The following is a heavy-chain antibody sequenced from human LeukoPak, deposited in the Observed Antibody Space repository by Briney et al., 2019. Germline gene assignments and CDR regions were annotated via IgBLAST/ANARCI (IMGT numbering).Heavy chain of an antibody. CDR3: ARDLEQWLPTFDY. CDR2: INPNSGGT. V-gene: IGHV1-2*02. J-gene: IGHJ4*02. D-gene: IGHD6-19*01. Sequence: ASVKVSCKASGYTFSGYYMHWVRQAPGQGLEWMGWINPNSGGTNYAQKFQGRVTMTRDTSISTAYMEPSKLRSDDTAVYYCARDLEQWLPTFDYWGQGTLVTVSS. CDR1: GYTFSGYY.